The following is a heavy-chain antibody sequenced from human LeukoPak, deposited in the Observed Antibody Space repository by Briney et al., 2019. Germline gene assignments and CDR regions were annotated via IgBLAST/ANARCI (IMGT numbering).Heavy chain of an antibody. CDR2: INPNSGGT. CDR1: GYTFTGYY. V-gene: IGHV1-2*02. J-gene: IGHJ6*03. D-gene: IGHD1-1*01. CDR3: ARDGVQLERRSYYYYMDV. Sequence: EASVKVSCKASGYTFTGYYMHWVRQAPGQGLEWMGWINPNSGGTNYAQKFQGRVTMTRDTSISTAYMELSRLRSGDTAVYYCARDGVQLERRSYYYYMDVWGKGTTVTVSS.